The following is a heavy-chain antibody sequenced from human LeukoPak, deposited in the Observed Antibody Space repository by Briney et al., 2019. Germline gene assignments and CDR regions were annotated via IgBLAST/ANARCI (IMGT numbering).Heavy chain of an antibody. J-gene: IGHJ6*03. CDR1: GFTFSSYG. CDR3: ARLAVGGSSRTNYYYSSMDV. V-gene: IGHV3-23*01. D-gene: IGHD1-26*01. CDR2: ISGSGGST. Sequence: GGSLRLSCAASGFTFSSYGMSWVRQAPGKGLEWVSAISGSGGSTYYADSVKSRFTISRDNSKNTLYLQMNSLRAQDTAVYSCARLAVGGSSRTNYYYSSMDVWGKGTTVTVSS.